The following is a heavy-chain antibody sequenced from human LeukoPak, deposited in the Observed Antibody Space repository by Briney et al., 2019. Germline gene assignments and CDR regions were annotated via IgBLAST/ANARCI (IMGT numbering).Heavy chain of an antibody. CDR3: AKDLSSAITSALVWDV. J-gene: IGHJ6*02. CDR1: GFTFDDYA. CDR2: ITWNRGNI. Sequence: GGSLRLSCTVSGFTFDDYAMHWVRHTPGKGLEWVAGITWNRGNIGYGDSVKGRFTISRDNVKNVLYLPLNSLRPEDTALYYCAKDLSSAITSALVWDVWGQGPTV. D-gene: IGHD6-6*01. V-gene: IGHV3-9*01.